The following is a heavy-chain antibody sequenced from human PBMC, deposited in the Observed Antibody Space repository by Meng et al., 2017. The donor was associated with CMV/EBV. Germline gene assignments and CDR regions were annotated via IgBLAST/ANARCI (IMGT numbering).Heavy chain of an antibody. CDR1: GDSVSSNSAA. Sequence: SQTPSLTRAISGDSVSSNSAAWNWIRQSPSRGLEWRGRTYYRSKWYNDYAVSVKSRITINPDTSKNQFSLQLNSVTPEDTAVYYCAGVYSGYGEYYFDYWGQGTLVTVSS. D-gene: IGHD5-12*01. CDR2: TYYRSKWYN. J-gene: IGHJ4*02. CDR3: AGVYSGYGEYYFDY. V-gene: IGHV6-1*01.